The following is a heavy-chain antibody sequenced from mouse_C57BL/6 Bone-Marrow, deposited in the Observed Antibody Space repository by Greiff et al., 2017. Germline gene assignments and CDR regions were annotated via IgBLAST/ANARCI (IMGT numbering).Heavy chain of an antibody. CDR3: ARSFYYGNFY. Sequence: QVQLQQPGAELVRPGSSVKLSCKASGYTFTSYWMDWVKQRPGQGLEWIGNIYPSDSGTHYNQKFKYKATLTVDKSSSTAYMQLSSLTSEDSAVYYCARSFYYGNFYWGQGTTLTVSS. CDR2: IYPSDSGT. V-gene: IGHV1-61*01. J-gene: IGHJ2*01. D-gene: IGHD2-1*01. CDR1: GYTFTSYW.